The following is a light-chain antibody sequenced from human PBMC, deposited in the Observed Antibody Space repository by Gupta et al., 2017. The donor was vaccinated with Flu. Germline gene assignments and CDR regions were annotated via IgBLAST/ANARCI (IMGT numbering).Light chain of an antibody. CDR2: GAS. Sequence: GTLSLSPGERATLSCRASQSVSSSFLAWYQQKPVQAPRLLIYGASIRATGIPDRFSGSGSGTDFTLTISGLEPEDFAVYYCQQYGSSFLTFGGGTTVEIK. J-gene: IGKJ4*01. V-gene: IGKV3-20*01. CDR3: QQYGSSFLT. CDR1: QSVSSSF.